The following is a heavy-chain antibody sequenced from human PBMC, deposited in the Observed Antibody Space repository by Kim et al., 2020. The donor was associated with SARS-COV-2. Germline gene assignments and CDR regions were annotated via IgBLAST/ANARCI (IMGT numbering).Heavy chain of an antibody. V-gene: IGHV3-9*01. D-gene: IGHD6-13*01. J-gene: IGHJ3*02. Sequence: ADSVKGRFTISRDNAKNSLYLKMNSLRAEDTALYYCASPRYSSRSSAFDIWGQGTMVTVSS. CDR3: ASPRYSSRSSAFDI.